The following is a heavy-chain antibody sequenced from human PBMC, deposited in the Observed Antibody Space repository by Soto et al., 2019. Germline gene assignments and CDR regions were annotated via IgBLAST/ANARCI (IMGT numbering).Heavy chain of an antibody. CDR1: GFTFSSYS. CDR2: IWSASNI. J-gene: IGHJ4*02. D-gene: IGHD6-13*01. CDR3: VRDYSFGFDY. Sequence: EVQLVESGGGLAQPGGSLRLSCAASGFTFSSYSVNWVRQAPGKGLEWVSNIWSASNINYADSVKCRFTVSRDNAKNSMSLQMNGLRDDDTAVYYCVRDYSFGFDYWGQGILVTVSS. V-gene: IGHV3-48*02.